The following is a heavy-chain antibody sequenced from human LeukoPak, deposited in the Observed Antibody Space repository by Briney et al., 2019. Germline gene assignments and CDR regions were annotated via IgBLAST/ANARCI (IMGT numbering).Heavy chain of an antibody. D-gene: IGHD3-16*02. CDR2: IIPIFGTA. CDR3: ASLYYDYVWGSYRNAIDY. Sequence: ASVKVSCKASGGTFSSYAISWVRQAPGQGLEWMGGIIPIFGTANYAQKFQGGVTITADESTSTAYMELSSLRSEDTAVYYCASLYYDYVWGSYRNAIDYWGQGTLVTVSS. CDR1: GGTFSSYA. V-gene: IGHV1-69*13. J-gene: IGHJ4*02.